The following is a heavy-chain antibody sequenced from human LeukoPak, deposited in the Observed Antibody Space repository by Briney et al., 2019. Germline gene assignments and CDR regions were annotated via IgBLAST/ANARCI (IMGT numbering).Heavy chain of an antibody. D-gene: IGHD3-3*01. CDR2: INHSGST. J-gene: IGHJ6*02. CDR1: GGSFSGYY. V-gene: IGHV4-34*01. Sequence: SETLPLTCAVYGGSFSGYYWSWIRQPPGKGLEWIGEINHSGSTNYNPSLKSRVTISVDTSKDQFSLKLSSVTAADTAVYYCARLRSNHDFWSGYYTGRVYYYYGMDVWGQGTTVTVSS. CDR3: ARLRSNHDFWSGYYTGRVYYYYGMDV.